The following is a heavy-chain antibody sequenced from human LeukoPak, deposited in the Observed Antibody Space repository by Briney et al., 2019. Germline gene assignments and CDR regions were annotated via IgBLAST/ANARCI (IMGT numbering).Heavy chain of an antibody. CDR2: IYSTGST. Sequence: SETLSLTCTVSGGSISGYYWSWIRQPAGKALEWIGRIYSTGSTHYNPSLKSRVTISVDTSKNQFSLKLSSVTAADTAVYYCARREGIAVAFDYWGQGTLVTVSS. CDR3: ARREGIAVAFDY. CDR1: GGSISGYY. V-gene: IGHV4-4*07. J-gene: IGHJ4*02. D-gene: IGHD6-19*01.